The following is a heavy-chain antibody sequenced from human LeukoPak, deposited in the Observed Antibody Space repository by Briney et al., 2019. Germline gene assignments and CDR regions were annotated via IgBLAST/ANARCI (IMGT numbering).Heavy chain of an antibody. CDR2: ISSSSSYI. CDR1: GFTFSSYS. Sequence: GSLRLSCAASGFTFSSYSMNWVRQAPGKGLEWVSSISSSSSYIYYANSVKGRFTISRDNAKNSLYLQMNSLRAEDTAVYYCARASRGYSSGWYFYYFDYWGQGTLVTVSS. D-gene: IGHD6-19*01. J-gene: IGHJ4*02. V-gene: IGHV3-21*04. CDR3: ARASRGYSSGWYFYYFDY.